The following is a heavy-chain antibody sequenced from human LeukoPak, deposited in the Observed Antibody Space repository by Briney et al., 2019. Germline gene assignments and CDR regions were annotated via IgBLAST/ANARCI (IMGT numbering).Heavy chain of an antibody. CDR3: AKVLRFLDEPLDY. D-gene: IGHD3-3*01. CDR2: ISGSGGST. J-gene: IGHJ4*02. CDR1: GFTFSSYA. V-gene: IGHV3-23*01. Sequence: GGSLRLSCAASGFTFSSYAMHWVRQAPGKGLEWVSAISGSGGSTYYADSVKGRFTISRDNSKNTLYLQMNSLRAEDTAVYYCAKVLRFLDEPLDYWGQGTLVTVSS.